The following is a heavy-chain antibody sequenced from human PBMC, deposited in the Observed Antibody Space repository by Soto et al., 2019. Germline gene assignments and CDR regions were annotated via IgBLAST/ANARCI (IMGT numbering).Heavy chain of an antibody. CDR1: VFTFSTYS. CDR3: EREYTACPLAYGLDV. CDR2: ISSRSDI. Sequence: LSCTSSVFTFSTYSINWVRQAPGKGLEWVSSISSRSDIYYADSVEGLFTISRDNAKNSVSLQMNRLRAEDTAFYYCEREYTACPLAYGLDVWGQGTTVTVSS. D-gene: IGHD2-2*02. J-gene: IGHJ6*02. V-gene: IGHV3-21*01.